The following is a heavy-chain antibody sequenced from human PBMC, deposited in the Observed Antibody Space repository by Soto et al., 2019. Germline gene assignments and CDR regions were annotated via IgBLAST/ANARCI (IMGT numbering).Heavy chain of an antibody. CDR1: GYSISSGYY. D-gene: IGHD2-2*01. CDR3: ARCVPPSYGMDV. V-gene: IGHV4-38-2*01. J-gene: IGHJ6*02. Sequence: PSETLSLTCAVSGYSISSGYYWGWIGQPPGKGLEWIGSIYHSGSTYYNPSLKSRVTISVDTSKNQFSLKLSSVTAADTAVYYCARCVPPSYGMDVWGQGTTVTVSS. CDR2: IYHSGST.